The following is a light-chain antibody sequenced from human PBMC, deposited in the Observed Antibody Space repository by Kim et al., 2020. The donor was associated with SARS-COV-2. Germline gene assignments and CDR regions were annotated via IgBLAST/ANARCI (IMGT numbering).Light chain of an antibody. CDR1: KQISSW. J-gene: IGKJ1*01. Sequence: AVVGNITTASCPSKQISSWLVWYQQQPRRAPQHLINEASCLQSRVPSRFCSSGSWTEFTTPISGLQPDDFAAYYCHQYNTCSGGTFGQGTKVDIK. CDR3: HQYNTCSGGT. V-gene: IGKV1-5*03. CDR2: EAS.